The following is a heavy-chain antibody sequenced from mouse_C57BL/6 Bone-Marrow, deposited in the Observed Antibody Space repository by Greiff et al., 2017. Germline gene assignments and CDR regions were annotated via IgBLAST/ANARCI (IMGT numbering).Heavy chain of an antibody. V-gene: IGHV5-6*01. CDR2: ISSGGSYT. Sequence: EVQVVESGGDLVKPGGSLKLSCAASGFTFSSYGMSWVRQTPDKRLEWVATISSGGSYTYYPDSVKGRFTISRDNAKNTLYLQMSSLKSEDTAMYYGARGGRSLYYAMDYWGQGTTVTVSS. J-gene: IGHJ4*01. CDR3: ARGGRSLYYAMDY. CDR1: GFTFSSYG.